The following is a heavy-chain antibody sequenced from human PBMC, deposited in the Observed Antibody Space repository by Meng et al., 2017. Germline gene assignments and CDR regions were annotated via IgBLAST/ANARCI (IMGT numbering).Heavy chain of an antibody. D-gene: IGHD3-10*01. Sequence: SVKVSCKASGGTFSSYAISWVRQAPGQGLEWMGGIIPIFGTANYAQKVQGRVTITADESTSTAYMGLSSLRSEDTAVYYCARGYGSGSYENPRYYYGMDVWGQGTTVTVSS. V-gene: IGHV1-69*13. J-gene: IGHJ6*02. CDR1: GGTFSSYA. CDR3: ARGYGSGSYENPRYYYGMDV. CDR2: IIPIFGTA.